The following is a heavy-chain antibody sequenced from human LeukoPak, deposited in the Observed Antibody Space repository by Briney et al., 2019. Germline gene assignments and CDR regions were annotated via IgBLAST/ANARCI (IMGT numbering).Heavy chain of an antibody. J-gene: IGHJ4*02. Sequence: ASVKVSCKASGYTFTVHFMHWVRQAPGQGLEWMGLMNPDNGGTHYAQKFQGRVTMTRDSSISTAYMELSRLTSDDTAVYYCATLGGHSLAAQNGYWGQGTLVTVSS. CDR1: GYTFTVHF. D-gene: IGHD3-16*01. V-gene: IGHV1-2*02. CDR2: MNPDNGGT. CDR3: ATLGGHSLAAQNGY.